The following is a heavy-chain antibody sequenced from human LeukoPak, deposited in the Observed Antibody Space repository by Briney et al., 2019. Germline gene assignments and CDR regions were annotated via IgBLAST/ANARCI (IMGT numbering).Heavy chain of an antibody. CDR1: GGSVSSGSYF. J-gene: IGHJ4*02. CDR3: ARHLYSESYYF. D-gene: IGHD1-26*01. CDR2: FYYSGGT. Sequence: SSETLSLTCTVSGGSVSSGSYFWSWIRQPPGKGLEWIGYFYYSGGTNYNPSLKSRVTISVDTSKNQFSLKLSSVTAADTAVYYCARHLYSESYYFWGQGTLVTVSS. V-gene: IGHV4-61*01.